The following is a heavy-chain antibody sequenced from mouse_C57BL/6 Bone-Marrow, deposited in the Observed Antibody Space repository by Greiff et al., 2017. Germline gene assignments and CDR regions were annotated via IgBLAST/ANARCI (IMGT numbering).Heavy chain of an antibody. Sequence: QVQLQQSGPELVKPGASVKMSCKASGYAFSSSWMNWVKQRPGQGLEWIGRIYPGDGDTNYNGKFKGKATLTADKSSSTAYMQLSSLTSEDSAVFFGARGGNYEFAYWGQGTLVTVSA. CDR1: GYAFSSSW. CDR2: IYPGDGDT. D-gene: IGHD2-1*01. J-gene: IGHJ3*01. CDR3: ARGGNYEFAY. V-gene: IGHV1-82*01.